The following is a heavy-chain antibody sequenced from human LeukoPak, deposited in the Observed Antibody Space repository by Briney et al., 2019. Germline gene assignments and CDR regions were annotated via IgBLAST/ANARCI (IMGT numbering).Heavy chain of an antibody. V-gene: IGHV5-51*01. CDR1: GYSFTNYW. CDR2: VYPSDSDT. J-gene: IGHJ4*02. CDR3: ARHRSDSSSSPIDY. Sequence: GESLKISCKGSGYSFTNYWIGWVRQMPGKGLEWMAIVYPSDSDTRYCPSFQGQVTVSADKSISTVYLQWSSLKASDTTMYYCARHRSDSSSSPIDYWGQGTLVTVSS. D-gene: IGHD6-6*01.